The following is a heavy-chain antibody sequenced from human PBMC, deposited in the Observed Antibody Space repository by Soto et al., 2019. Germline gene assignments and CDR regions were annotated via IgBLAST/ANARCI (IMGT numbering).Heavy chain of an antibody. J-gene: IGHJ4*02. Sequence: GASVKVSCKASVYTFTSYAMHWVRQAPGQRLEWMGWINAGNGNTKYSQKFQGRVTITRDTSASTAYMELSSLRSEDTAVYYCARSGGLTGKLVHWGQGTLVTVSS. D-gene: IGHD2-15*01. V-gene: IGHV1-3*01. CDR2: INAGNGNT. CDR3: ARSGGLTGKLVH. CDR1: VYTFTSYA.